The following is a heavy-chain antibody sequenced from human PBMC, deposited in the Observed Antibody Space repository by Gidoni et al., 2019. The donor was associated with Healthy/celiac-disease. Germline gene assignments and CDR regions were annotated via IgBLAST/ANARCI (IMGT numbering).Heavy chain of an antibody. J-gene: IGHJ4*02. D-gene: IGHD3-3*01. Sequence: QVQLQQWGAGLLKPSETLSITCAVYGGSFSGYYWSWIRQPPGKGLEWIGEINHSGSTNYNPSLKSRVTISVDTSKNQFSLKLSSVTAADTAVYYCARARFWEWLSTPRTYVDWGQGTLVTVSS. V-gene: IGHV4-34*01. CDR3: ARARFWEWLSTPRTYVD. CDR1: GGSFSGYY. CDR2: INHSGST.